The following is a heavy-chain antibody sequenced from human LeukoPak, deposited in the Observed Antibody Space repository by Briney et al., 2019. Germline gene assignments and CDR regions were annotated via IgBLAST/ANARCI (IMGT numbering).Heavy chain of an antibody. CDR2: ISASGGST. D-gene: IGHD1-1*01. J-gene: IGHJ4*02. V-gene: IGHV3-23*01. CDR1: GFTFSSSA. Sequence: GGSLRLSCAASGFTFSSSAMSWVRQVPGKGLEWVSGISASGGSTSYADSVRGRFTISRDNSKNTLYLQMNSLRAEDTAVYYCAKDLRPDGINDFDHWGQGTLVTVSS. CDR3: AKDLRPDGINDFDH.